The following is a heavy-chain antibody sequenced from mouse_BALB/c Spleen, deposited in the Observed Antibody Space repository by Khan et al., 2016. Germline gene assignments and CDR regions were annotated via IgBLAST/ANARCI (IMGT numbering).Heavy chain of an antibody. V-gene: IGHV1-54*01. CDR2: INPGSGST. J-gene: IGHJ3*01. D-gene: IGHD1-1*01. CDR1: GYAFTNVL. Sequence: QVQLKESGADLVRPGTSVKVSCKASGYAFTNVLIDWIKQRPGQGLDWIGVINPGSGSTNYNEKFKGKATLTADKSSSTAYMQVSSLTSDDSAVYFCASQYGSSYVGFAYWGQGTLVTVSA. CDR3: ASQYGSSYVGFAY.